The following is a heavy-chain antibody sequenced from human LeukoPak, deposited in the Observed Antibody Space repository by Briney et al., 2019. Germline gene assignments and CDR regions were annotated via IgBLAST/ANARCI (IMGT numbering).Heavy chain of an antibody. J-gene: IGHJ6*02. Sequence: SVKVSCKASGGTFSSYAISWVRQAPGQGLEWMGRIIPILGIANYAQKFQGRVTITADKSTSTAYMELSSLRSEDTAVYYCARGGDCSGGSCYGMDVRGQGTTVTVSS. V-gene: IGHV1-69*04. D-gene: IGHD2-15*01. CDR3: ARGGDCSGGSCYGMDV. CDR2: IIPILGIA. CDR1: GGTFSSYA.